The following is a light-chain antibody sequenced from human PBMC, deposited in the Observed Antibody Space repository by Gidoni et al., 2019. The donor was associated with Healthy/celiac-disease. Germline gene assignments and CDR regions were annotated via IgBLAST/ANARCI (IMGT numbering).Light chain of an antibody. CDR3: SSYAGSNVV. V-gene: IGLV2-8*01. CDR2: EVS. Sequence: QSALTQPPSASGSPGQSVTISCTGTSSDVGGYNYVSWYQQHPGKAPNLMIYEVSKPPSGVPDRFSGSKSGNTASLTVSGLQAEDEADYYCSSYAGSNVVFGGGTKLTVL. CDR1: SSDVGGYNY. J-gene: IGLJ2*01.